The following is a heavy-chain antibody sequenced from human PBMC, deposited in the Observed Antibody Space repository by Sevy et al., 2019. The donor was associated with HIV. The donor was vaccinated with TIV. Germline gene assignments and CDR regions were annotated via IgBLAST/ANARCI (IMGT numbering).Heavy chain of an antibody. CDR1: GFTFGDYA. CDR3: TRLWFGELPHY. V-gene: IGHV3-49*03. CDR2: IRSKAYGGTT. Sequence: QLGGSLRLSCTASGFTFGDYAMSWFRQAPGKGLEWVGFIRSKAYGGTTEYAASVKGRFTISRDDSKSIAYLQMNSLKTEDTAVYYCTRLWFGELPHYWGQGTLVTVSS. D-gene: IGHD3-10*01. J-gene: IGHJ4*02.